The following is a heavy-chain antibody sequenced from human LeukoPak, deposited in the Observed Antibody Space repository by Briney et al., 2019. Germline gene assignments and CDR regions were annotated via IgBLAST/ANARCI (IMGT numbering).Heavy chain of an antibody. V-gene: IGHV3-23*01. CDR3: AKGAYDYIEMGYFDD. Sequence: GGSLRLSCAASGFRFSNFAMSWVRQAPGKGLEWVSLIIGSSGDTLYPDSVKGRFTISRDISKNRLYLQMNSLRAEDTALYYCAKGAYDYIEMGYFDDWGQGTLVTVSS. J-gene: IGHJ4*02. CDR1: GFRFSNFA. CDR2: IIGSSGDT. D-gene: IGHD5-12*01.